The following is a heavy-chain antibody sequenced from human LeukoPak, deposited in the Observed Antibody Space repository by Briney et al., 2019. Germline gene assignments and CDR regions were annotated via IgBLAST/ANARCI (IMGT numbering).Heavy chain of an antibody. CDR2: ISSSGSRI. Sequence: GGSLRLSCAAFGFIFNTYEINWVRQAPGKGLEWVSYISSSGSRIYYADSVKGRFTISRDNAKNSLYLQMNSLRAEDTAVYYCASLSPLFDYWGQGTLVTVSS. CDR3: ASLSPLFDY. J-gene: IGHJ4*02. V-gene: IGHV3-48*03. CDR1: GFIFNTYE.